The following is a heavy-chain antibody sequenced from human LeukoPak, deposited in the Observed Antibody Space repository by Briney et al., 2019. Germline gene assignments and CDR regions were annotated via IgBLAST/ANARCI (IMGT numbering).Heavy chain of an antibody. V-gene: IGHV1-24*01. CDR3: ATGTYSSGWTYYYGMGV. CDR1: GYTLTELS. J-gene: IGHJ6*02. Sequence: ASVKVSCKVSGYTLTELSMHWVRQAPGKGLEWMGGFDPEDGETIYAQKFQGRVTMTEDTSTDSAYMELSSLRSEDTAVYYCATGTYSSGWTYYYGMGVWGQGTTVTVSS. D-gene: IGHD6-19*01. CDR2: FDPEDGET.